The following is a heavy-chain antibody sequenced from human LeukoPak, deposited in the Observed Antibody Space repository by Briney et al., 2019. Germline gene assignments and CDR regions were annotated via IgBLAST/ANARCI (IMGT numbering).Heavy chain of an antibody. J-gene: IGHJ4*02. CDR2: MNPNSGNT. CDR3: ILGVAVAGTAGY. Sequence: ASVKVSCKASGYTFTSYDINWVRQATGQGLEWMGWMNPNSGNTGYAQKFQGRVTMTRNTSISTAYMELSSLRSEDTAVYYCILGVAVAGTAGYWGQGTLVTVSS. CDR1: GYTFTSYD. D-gene: IGHD6-19*01. V-gene: IGHV1-8*01.